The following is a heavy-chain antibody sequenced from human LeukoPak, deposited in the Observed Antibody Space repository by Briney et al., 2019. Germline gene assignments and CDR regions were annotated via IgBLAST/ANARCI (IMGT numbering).Heavy chain of an antibody. J-gene: IGHJ4*02. CDR2: IYYSGST. D-gene: IGHD1-1*01. V-gene: IGHV4-59*08. Sequence: SETLSLTCTVSGGSISSYYWSWIRQPPGKGLEWIGYIYYSGSTNYNPSLKSRVTISVDTSKNQFSLKLGSVTAADTAVYYCARRVQGYFDYWGQGTMVTVSS. CDR1: GGSISSYY. CDR3: ARRVQGYFDY.